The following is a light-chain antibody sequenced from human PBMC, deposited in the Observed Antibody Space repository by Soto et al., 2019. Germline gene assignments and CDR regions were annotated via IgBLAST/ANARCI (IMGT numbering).Light chain of an antibody. CDR1: NLGIKF. CDR3: QAWDINTAT. V-gene: IGLV3-1*01. CDR2: QNE. Sequence: SYELTQPPSVSVSPGQTASITCSGDNLGIKFVSWYQQKPGQSPVLVIYQNEERPSGIPERFSGSNSGNTATLTISGTQAMDEADYYCQAWDINTATFGGGTQLTVL. J-gene: IGLJ2*01.